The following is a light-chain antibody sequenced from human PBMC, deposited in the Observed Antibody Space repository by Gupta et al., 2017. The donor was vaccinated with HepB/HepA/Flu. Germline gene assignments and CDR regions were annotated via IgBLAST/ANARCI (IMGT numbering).Light chain of an antibody. CDR1: SSDVGDSNY. V-gene: IGLV2-14*01. Sequence: QSALTQPASVSGSPGQSITISCTGTSSDVGDSNYLSWYQEHPGKAPKLMIYDVSNRPSGVSNRFSGSKSGNTASLTISGLQAEDEADYYCSSSTSTSAVIFGGGTRLTVL. CDR3: SSSTSTSAVI. CDR2: DVS. J-gene: IGLJ2*01.